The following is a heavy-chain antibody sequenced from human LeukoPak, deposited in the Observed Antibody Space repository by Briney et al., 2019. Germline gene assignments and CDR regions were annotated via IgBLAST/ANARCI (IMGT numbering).Heavy chain of an antibody. CDR1: GFTLSDYY. CDR3: ARGATSVTGSIYYFDY. V-gene: IGHV3-11*01. Sequence: GRSLRLSCAASGFTLSDYYMSWNRHAPEKGREWVSYISSSGSTIYYADSVKGRFTISSNNAKNSLYLQMNSLRAEDTAVYYCARGATSVTGSIYYFDYGGRGTLVTVSS. J-gene: IGHJ4*02. CDR2: ISSSGSTI. D-gene: IGHD3-9*01.